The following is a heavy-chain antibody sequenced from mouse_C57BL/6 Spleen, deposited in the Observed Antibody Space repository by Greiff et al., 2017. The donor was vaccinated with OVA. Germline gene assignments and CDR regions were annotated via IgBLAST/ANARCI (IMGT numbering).Heavy chain of an antibody. J-gene: IGHJ2*01. CDR2: IHPNSGST. CDR1: GYTFTSYW. V-gene: IGHV1-64*01. D-gene: IGHD2-1*01. Sequence: QVQLQQPGAELVKPGASVKLSCKASGYTFTSYWMHWVKQRPGQGLEWIGMIHPNSGSTNYNEKFKSKATLTVDKSSSTAYMQLSSLTSEDSAVYYCARSGYYGNHFDYWGQGTTLTVSS. CDR3: ARSGYYGNHFDY.